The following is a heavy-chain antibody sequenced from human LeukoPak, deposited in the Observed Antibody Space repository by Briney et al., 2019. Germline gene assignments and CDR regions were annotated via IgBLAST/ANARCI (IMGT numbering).Heavy chain of an antibody. D-gene: IGHD3-9*01. CDR3: AKGADILTGYYNVGILDY. CDR2: ISGSGGST. J-gene: IGHJ4*02. CDR1: GFTFSSYA. Sequence: PGGSLRLSCAASGFTFSSYAMSWVRQAPGKGLEWVSAISGSGGSTYYADSVKGRFTISRDNSKNTLYLQMNSLRAEDTALYYCAKGADILTGYYNVGILDYWGQGTLVTVSS. V-gene: IGHV3-23*01.